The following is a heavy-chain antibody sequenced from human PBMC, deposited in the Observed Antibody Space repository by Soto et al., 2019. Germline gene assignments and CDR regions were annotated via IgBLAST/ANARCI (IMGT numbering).Heavy chain of an antibody. Sequence: LGESLKISCESSGYSFTRNWIGWVRQMPGKGLEWMGIIYPGDFDTRYSPSFQGQVTISVDKSISTAYLQWRSLKASDTAMYYCARGHYDGFDIWGQGTLVTVSS. CDR1: GYSFTRNW. D-gene: IGHD1-26*01. CDR3: ARGHYDGFDI. CDR2: IYPGDFDT. J-gene: IGHJ3*02. V-gene: IGHV5-51*01.